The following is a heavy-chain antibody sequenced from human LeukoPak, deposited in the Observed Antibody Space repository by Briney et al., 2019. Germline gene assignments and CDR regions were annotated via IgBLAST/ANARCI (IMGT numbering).Heavy chain of an antibody. J-gene: IGHJ2*01. CDR2: IYYSGST. Sequence: SETLSLTCTVSGGSISSSSYYWGWIRRPPGRGLEWIGSIYYSGSTYYNPSLKSRVTMSVDTSKNQFSLKLSSVTPADTAVYYCARGSTYWYFDLWGRGTLVTVSS. CDR1: GGSISSSSYY. V-gene: IGHV4-39*07. CDR3: ARGSTYWYFDL.